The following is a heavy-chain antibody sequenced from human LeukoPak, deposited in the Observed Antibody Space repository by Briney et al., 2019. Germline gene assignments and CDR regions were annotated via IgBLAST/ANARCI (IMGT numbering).Heavy chain of an antibody. CDR3: ARLGRYCSSTSCFKKVWFDP. J-gene: IGHJ5*02. V-gene: IGHV4-59*12. CDR2: IYYSGST. CDR1: GGSISSYY. D-gene: IGHD2-2*01. Sequence: SETLSLTCTVSGGSISSYYWSWIRQPPGKGLEWIGYIYYSGSTNYNPSLKSRVTISVDTSKNQFSLKLSSVTAADTAVYYCARLGRYCSSTSCFKKVWFDPWGQGTLVTVSS.